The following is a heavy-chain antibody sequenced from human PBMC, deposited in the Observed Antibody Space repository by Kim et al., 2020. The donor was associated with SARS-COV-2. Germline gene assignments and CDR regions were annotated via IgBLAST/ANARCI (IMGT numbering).Heavy chain of an antibody. J-gene: IGHJ4*02. D-gene: IGHD2-8*01. CDR3: AKVASGTYVYYFDY. CDR2: ISSSTGST. Sequence: GGSLRLSCAASGFTFSTYAMSWVRQAPGKGLVWVSAISSSTGSTFYADSVKGRFTISRDNSKNTLYLQMNSLRAEDAAVYHCAKVASGTYVYYFDYWGQGTLVTVSS. CDR1: GFTFSTYA. V-gene: IGHV3-23*01.